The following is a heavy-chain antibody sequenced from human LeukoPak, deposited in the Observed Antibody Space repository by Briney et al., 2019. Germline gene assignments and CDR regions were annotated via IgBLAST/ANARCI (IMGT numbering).Heavy chain of an antibody. CDR2: ISYNGNNK. CDR1: GFTFSSYA. V-gene: IGHV3-30-3*01. CDR3: ARQQWLLLVWMGSFDR. D-gene: IGHD2-21*02. J-gene: IGHJ4*02. Sequence: GGSLRLSCAASGFTFSSYAMHWVRQAPGKGLEWVAVISYNGNNKYYADSVKGRFTISRDNSKNPLYLQMNSLRTEDTAVYYCARQQWLLLVWMGSFDRWGQGTLVTVSS.